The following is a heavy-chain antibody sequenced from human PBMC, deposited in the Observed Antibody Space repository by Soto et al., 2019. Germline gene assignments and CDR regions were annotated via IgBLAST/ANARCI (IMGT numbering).Heavy chain of an antibody. CDR3: ARLTGDYYYGMDV. CDR2: INPNSGGT. CDR1: GYTFTGYY. Sequence: ASVKVSCKASGYTFTGYYMHWVRQAPGQGLEWMGWINPNSGGTNYAQKFQGWVTMTRDTSISTAYMELSRLRSDDTAGYYCARLTGDYYYGMDVWGQGTTVTVSS. D-gene: IGHD7-27*01. J-gene: IGHJ6*02. V-gene: IGHV1-2*04.